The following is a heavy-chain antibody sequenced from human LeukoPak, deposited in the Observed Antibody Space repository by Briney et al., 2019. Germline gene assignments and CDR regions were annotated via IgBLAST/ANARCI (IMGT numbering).Heavy chain of an antibody. CDR2: ISSSSSYI. D-gene: IGHD1-20*01. J-gene: IGHJ6*02. CDR1: GFTFSSYS. Sequence: SGGSLRLSCAASGFTFSSYSMTWVRQAPGKGLEWVSSISSSSSYIYYADSVKGRFTISRDNAKNSLYLQMNSLRAEDTAVYYCARYNAWRKGLYGMDVWGQGTTVTVSS. CDR3: ARYNAWRKGLYGMDV. V-gene: IGHV3-21*04.